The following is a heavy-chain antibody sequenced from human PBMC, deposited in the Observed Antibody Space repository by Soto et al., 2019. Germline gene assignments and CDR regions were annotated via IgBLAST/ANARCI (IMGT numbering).Heavy chain of an antibody. CDR1: GFTFSSYA. V-gene: IGHV3-30-3*01. D-gene: IGHD4-17*01. CDR2: ISYDGSNK. Sequence: QVQLVESGGGVVQPGRSLRLSCAASGFTFSSYAMHWVRQAPGKGLEWVAVISYDGSNKYYADSVKGRSTISRDNSKKTLYLQMNSLRAEDTAVYYCARDIADPYGDSYYYYYCGMDVWGQGTTVTVSS. J-gene: IGHJ6*02. CDR3: ARDIADPYGDSYYYYYCGMDV.